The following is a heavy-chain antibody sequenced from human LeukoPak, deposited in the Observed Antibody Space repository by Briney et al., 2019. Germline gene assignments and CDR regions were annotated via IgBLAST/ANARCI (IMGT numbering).Heavy chain of an antibody. CDR3: ARGPPPRIVVVPAAIRGFDY. Sequence: PSETQSLTCTVSGGSISSGGYSWSWIRQPPGKGLEWIGYIYHSGSTYYNPSLKSRVTISVDRSKNQFSLKLSSVTAADTAVYYCARGPPPRIVVVPAAIRGFDYWGQGTLVTVSS. D-gene: IGHD2-2*01. CDR1: GGSISSGGYS. V-gene: IGHV4-30-2*01. CDR2: IYHSGST. J-gene: IGHJ4*02.